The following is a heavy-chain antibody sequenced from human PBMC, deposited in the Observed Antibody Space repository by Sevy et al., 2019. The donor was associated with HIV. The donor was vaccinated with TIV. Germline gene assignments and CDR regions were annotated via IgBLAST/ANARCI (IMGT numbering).Heavy chain of an antibody. D-gene: IGHD6-13*01. J-gene: IGHJ4*02. CDR2: IYSGGST. V-gene: IGHV3-53*01. CDR1: GFTVSSNY. CDR3: VRYAGSWYRYYFDY. Sequence: GGSLRLSCAASGFTVSSNYMSWVRQAPGKGLEWVSVIYSGGSTYYADSVKGRFTISRDNSKNTLYLQMNSLRAEDTAVYYCVRYAGSWYRYYFDYWGQGTLVTVSS.